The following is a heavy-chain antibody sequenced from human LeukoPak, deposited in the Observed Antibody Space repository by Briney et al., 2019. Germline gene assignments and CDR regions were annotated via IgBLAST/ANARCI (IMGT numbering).Heavy chain of an antibody. V-gene: IGHV1-69*04. CDR3: ARTTYYDILTGWSLNGMDA. CDR2: IIPILGIA. J-gene: IGHJ6*02. Sequence: SVKVSCKASGGTFSSYAISWVRQAPGQGLEWMGRIIPILGIANYAQKFQGRVTITADKSTSTAYMELSSLRSEDTAVYYCARTTYYDILTGWSLNGMDAWGQGATVTVSS. CDR1: GGTFSSYA. D-gene: IGHD3-9*01.